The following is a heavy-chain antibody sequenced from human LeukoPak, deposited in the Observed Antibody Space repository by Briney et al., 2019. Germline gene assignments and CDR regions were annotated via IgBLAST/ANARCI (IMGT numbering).Heavy chain of an antibody. J-gene: IGHJ5*02. V-gene: IGHV4-34*01. CDR1: GGSFSGYY. CDR2: INHSGST. D-gene: IGHD6-13*01. CDR3: AREEIRQQLVHNWFDP. Sequence: SETLSLTCTVSGGSFSGYYWSWIRQPPGKGLEWIGEINHSGSTNYNPSLKSRVTISVDTSKNQFSLKLSSVTAADTAVYYCAREEIRQQLVHNWFDPWGQGTLVTVSS.